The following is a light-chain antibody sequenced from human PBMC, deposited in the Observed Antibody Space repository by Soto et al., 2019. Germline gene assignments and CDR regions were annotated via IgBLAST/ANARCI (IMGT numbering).Light chain of an antibody. CDR1: QSLVHSDGNTY. CDR3: MQTTQFPLT. J-gene: IGKJ4*01. Sequence: DIVLTQTPLSSPVTLGQPASISCRSSQSLVHSDGNTYLNWLQQRPGQPPILLIYEVSNRFSGVPARFSGSGAGTDFTLEISRVEAEDVGVYYCMQTTQFPLTFGGGTKVEIK. CDR2: EVS. V-gene: IGKV2-24*01.